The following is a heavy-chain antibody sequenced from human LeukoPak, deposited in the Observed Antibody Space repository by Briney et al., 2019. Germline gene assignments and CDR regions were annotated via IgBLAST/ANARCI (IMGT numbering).Heavy chain of an antibody. V-gene: IGHV3-30*18. J-gene: IGHJ4*02. Sequence: GGSLRLSCAASGFTFSSYGMHWVRQAPGKGLEWVALITNGGTNKYYVDSMKGRFTISRDNSKNTLYLQMNSLRPEDTAVYYCAKERGYFGSGSSLDYWGQGTLVTVSS. CDR2: ITNGGTNK. D-gene: IGHD3-10*01. CDR3: AKERGYFGSGSSLDY. CDR1: GFTFSSYG.